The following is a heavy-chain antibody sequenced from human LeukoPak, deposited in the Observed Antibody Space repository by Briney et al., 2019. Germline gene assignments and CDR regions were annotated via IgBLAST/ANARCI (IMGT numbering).Heavy chain of an antibody. V-gene: IGHV1-18*01. CDR2: ISAYNGNT. D-gene: IGHD3-3*01. CDR3: ARDQDYDFWSGYGWFDP. J-gene: IGHJ5*02. Sequence: ASVKVSCKASGYTFTSYGISWVRQAPGQGLEWMGWISAYNGNTNYAQKFQGRVTMTTDTSTSTVYMELRSLRSHDTAVYYCARDQDYDFWSGYGWFDPWGQGTLVTVSS. CDR1: GYTFTSYG.